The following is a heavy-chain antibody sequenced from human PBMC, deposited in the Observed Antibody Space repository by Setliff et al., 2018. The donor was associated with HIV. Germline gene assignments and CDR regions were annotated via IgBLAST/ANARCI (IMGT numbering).Heavy chain of an antibody. CDR3: ARVPFTTGFDY. J-gene: IGHJ4*02. D-gene: IGHD3-3*01. Sequence: PSETLSLTCAVHGGSFSDYYWTWIRQPPGKGLEWIGEIKHSGSTNYNPSLKSRVTISVDTAKNQFSLKLSSVTAADTAVFYCARVPFTTGFDYWGQGILVTVSS. CDR2: IKHSGST. V-gene: IGHV4-34*01. CDR1: GGSFSDYY.